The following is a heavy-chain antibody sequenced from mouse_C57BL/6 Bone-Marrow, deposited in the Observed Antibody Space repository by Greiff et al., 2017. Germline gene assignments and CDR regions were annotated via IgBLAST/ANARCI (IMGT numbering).Heavy chain of an antibody. CDR3: ARLIYYDYDYFDY. CDR1: GYAFTNYL. J-gene: IGHJ2*01. Sequence: VQLQQSGAELVRPGTSVKVSCKASGYAFTNYLIEWVKQRPGQGLEWIGVINPGSGGTNYNVKFKGKATLTADKSSSTAYMQLSSLTSEDSAVYFCARLIYYDYDYFDYWGQGTTLTVSS. CDR2: INPGSGGT. V-gene: IGHV1-54*01. D-gene: IGHD2-4*01.